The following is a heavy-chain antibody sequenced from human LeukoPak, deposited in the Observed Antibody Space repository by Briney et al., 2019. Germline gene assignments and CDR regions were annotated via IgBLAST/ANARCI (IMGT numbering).Heavy chain of an antibody. D-gene: IGHD6-19*01. CDR3: AKDLWASETVIGTSRLPDS. CDR2: IGGRGDNT. Sequence: GGSLRLSCGASGFTFNRFCMSWVRQAPEKGLEWVSAIGGRGDNTWYADSVKGRFTISRDNSKNTFYLQMDSLRAEDTAMYYCAKDLWASETVIGTSRLPDSWGQGTLVTVSS. CDR1: GFTFNRFC. J-gene: IGHJ4*02. V-gene: IGHV3-23*01.